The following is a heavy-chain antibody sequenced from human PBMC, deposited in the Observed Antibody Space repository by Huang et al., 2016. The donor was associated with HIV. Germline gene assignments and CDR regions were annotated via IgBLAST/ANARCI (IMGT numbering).Heavy chain of an antibody. CDR1: GGTVSKYA. V-gene: IGHV1-69*13. J-gene: IGHJ4*02. CDR3: ARGQLGSYGDYDVLY. Sequence: QVQLVQSGAEVKTPGSSVKVSCKASGGTVSKYAISWVRQAPGQGLEWRGGIIPMVGTPNYARKFQGRVTIAADDSTSTTYVEVSSLRSEDTALYYCARGQLGSYGDYDVLYWGQGTLVTVSS. D-gene: IGHD4-17*01. CDR2: IIPMVGTP.